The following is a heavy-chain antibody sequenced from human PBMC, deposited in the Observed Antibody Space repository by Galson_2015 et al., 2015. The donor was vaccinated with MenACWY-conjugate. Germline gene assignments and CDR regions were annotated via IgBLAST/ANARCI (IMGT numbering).Heavy chain of an antibody. Sequence: SLRLSCAASGFTLSSYAMSWVRQAPGKGLEWVSAISGSGGSTYYADSVKGRFTISRDNSKNTLYLQVNSLRAEDTAVYYCAKYSIVVVPTINGLFDYWGQGTLVTVSS. J-gene: IGHJ4*02. CDR1: GFTLSSYA. V-gene: IGHV3-23*01. D-gene: IGHD3-22*01. CDR2: ISGSGGST. CDR3: AKYSIVVVPTINGLFDY.